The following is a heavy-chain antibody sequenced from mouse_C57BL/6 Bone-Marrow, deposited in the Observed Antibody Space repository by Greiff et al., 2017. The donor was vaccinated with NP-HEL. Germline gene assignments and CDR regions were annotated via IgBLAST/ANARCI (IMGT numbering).Heavy chain of an antibody. Sequence: EVKLVESGGGLVQSGRTLRLSCATSGFTFSDFYMEWVRQAQGKGLEWMSASKNKANDYTGEYSASVKGQFIVTRDTSQSLLYLQINALRADDTAIYYCSRDAISGYYAIDYGGQGSAVTVSS. V-gene: IGHV7-1*01. CDR3: SRDAISGYYAIDY. CDR2: SKNKANDYTG. D-gene: IGHD3-2*02. CDR1: GFTFSDFY. J-gene: IGHJ4*01.